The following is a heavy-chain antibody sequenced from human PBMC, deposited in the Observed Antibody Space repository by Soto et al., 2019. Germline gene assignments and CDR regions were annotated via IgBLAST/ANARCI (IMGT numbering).Heavy chain of an antibody. J-gene: IGHJ3*02. CDR1: GYSFTSYW. CDR3: GREGGPFGPKVFDI. D-gene: IGHD3-16*01. Sequence: GESLKISCKGSGYSFTSYWIGWVRQMPGKGLEWMGIIYPGDSDTRYSPSFQGQVTISADKSTSTAYLQWSSLKASDTATYYSGREGGPFGPKVFDIWGQGTMVPVSS. CDR2: IYPGDSDT. V-gene: IGHV5-51*01.